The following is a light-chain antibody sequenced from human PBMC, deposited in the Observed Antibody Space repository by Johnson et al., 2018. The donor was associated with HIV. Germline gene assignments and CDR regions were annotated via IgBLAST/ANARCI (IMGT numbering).Light chain of an antibody. V-gene: IGLV1-51*01. Sequence: QSVFTQPPSVSAAPGQKVTISCSGSSSNIGNNYVSWYQQLPGTATKLLIYDNNKRPSGIPDRFSGSKSGPSATLAIPGLQTGDEADYYCGTWDSGLSTGGVFGTGTKVTVL. CDR1: SSNIGNNY. J-gene: IGLJ1*01. CDR3: GTWDSGLSTGGV. CDR2: DNN.